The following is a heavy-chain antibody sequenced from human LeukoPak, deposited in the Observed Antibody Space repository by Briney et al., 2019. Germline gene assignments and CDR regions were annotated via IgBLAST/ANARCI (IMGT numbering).Heavy chain of an antibody. Sequence: GGSLRLSCAASGFTVSSNYMSWVRQAPGKGLEWVSAISGSGGSTYYADSVKGRFTISRDNSKNTLYLQMNSLRAEDTAVYYCAKSRYYHDYWGQGTLVTVSS. D-gene: IGHD3-10*01. J-gene: IGHJ4*02. CDR3: AKSRYYHDY. V-gene: IGHV3-23*01. CDR1: GFTVSSNY. CDR2: ISGSGGST.